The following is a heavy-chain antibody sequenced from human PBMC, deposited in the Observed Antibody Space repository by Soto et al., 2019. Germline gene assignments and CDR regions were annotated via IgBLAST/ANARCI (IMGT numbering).Heavy chain of an antibody. Sequence: WASVKVSCKASGYTFTSYGISWVRQAPGQGLEWMGWISAYNGNTNYAQKLQGRVTMTTDTSTSTAYMELRSLRSDDTAVYYCARDRRGRLGYYYGMDVWGQGTTVTVSS. J-gene: IGHJ6*02. CDR1: GYTFTSYG. D-gene: IGHD3-16*01. V-gene: IGHV1-18*04. CDR3: ARDRRGRLGYYYGMDV. CDR2: ISAYNGNT.